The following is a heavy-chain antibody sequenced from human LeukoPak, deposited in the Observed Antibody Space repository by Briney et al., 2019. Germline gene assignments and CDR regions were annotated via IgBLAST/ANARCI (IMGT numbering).Heavy chain of an antibody. CDR3: ARSHDDRAYYDFWSGNRYYYYYMDV. D-gene: IGHD3-3*01. CDR1: SGSITSYY. Sequence: KPSETLSLTCTVSSGSITSYYWSWIRQPPGKGLEYIGHIHYTGSTNYNPSLKSRVTISVDTSKNQFSLKLSSVTAADTAVYYCARSHDDRAYYDFWSGNRYYYYYMDVWGKGATVTVSS. J-gene: IGHJ6*03. CDR2: IHYTGST. V-gene: IGHV4-59*12.